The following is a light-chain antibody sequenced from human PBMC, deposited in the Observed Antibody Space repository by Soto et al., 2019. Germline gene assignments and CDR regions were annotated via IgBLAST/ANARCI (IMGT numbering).Light chain of an antibody. CDR1: QSVSSSY. V-gene: IGKV3-20*01. Sequence: EIVLTQSPGTLSLSPGEKATIYCRASQSVSSSYLAWYQQKPGQAPRLLIYVASSRATGIPDRFSGSGSGTDFTLTISRLEPEDFAVYYCQQYGSSRTFGQGTKVDIK. CDR3: QQYGSSRT. CDR2: VAS. J-gene: IGKJ1*01.